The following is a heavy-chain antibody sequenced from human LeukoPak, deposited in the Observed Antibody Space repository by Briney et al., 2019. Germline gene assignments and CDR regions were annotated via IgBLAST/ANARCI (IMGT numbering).Heavy chain of an antibody. D-gene: IGHD3-3*01. CDR2: IYTSGST. Sequence: PSETLSLPCTVSGGSISRYYWRWLRQPAGKGLEWIGRIYTSGSTNYNPSLKSRVTMSVDTSKNQVSLKLSSVTGADRAVYYCAREREYDFWSGLFDYWGQGTLVTVSS. CDR1: GGSISRYY. V-gene: IGHV4-4*07. J-gene: IGHJ4*02. CDR3: AREREYDFWSGLFDY.